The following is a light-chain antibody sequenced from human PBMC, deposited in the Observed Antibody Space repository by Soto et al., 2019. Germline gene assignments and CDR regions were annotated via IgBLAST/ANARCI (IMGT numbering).Light chain of an antibody. CDR1: QSINRY. CDR2: GAS. Sequence: EIVMTQSPASLSVPPRETTTLSCRASQSINRYLAWYQHKPGQAPRLLIHGASTRATGVPARFSGSGSGTEFTLTISSLQSEDFAVYYCQQYSNWPPITFGQGTRLEIK. CDR3: QQYSNWPPIT. V-gene: IGKV3-15*01. J-gene: IGKJ5*01.